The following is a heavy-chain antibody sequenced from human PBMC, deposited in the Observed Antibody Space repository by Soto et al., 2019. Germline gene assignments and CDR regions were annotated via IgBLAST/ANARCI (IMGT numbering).Heavy chain of an antibody. J-gene: IGHJ6*03. Sequence: QVQLQESGPGLVKPSGTLSLTCAVSSGSISSSNWWSWVRQPPGKGLEWIGAIYHSGSTNYNPSLKSRVTISVDKAKNQFSLKLSSVTAADTAVYYCARDVGGGADRMYYYYYYMDVWGKGTTVTVSS. CDR2: IYHSGST. D-gene: IGHD3-16*01. V-gene: IGHV4-4*02. CDR3: ARDVGGGADRMYYYYYYMDV. CDR1: SGSISSSNW.